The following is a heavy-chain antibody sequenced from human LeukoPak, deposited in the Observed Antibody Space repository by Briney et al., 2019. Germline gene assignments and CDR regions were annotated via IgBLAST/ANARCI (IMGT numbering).Heavy chain of an antibody. V-gene: IGHV4-59*01. CDR2: IYYSGST. D-gene: IGHD5-18*01. CDR1: GGSISNYY. CDR3: ASVDTTMGDAFDI. J-gene: IGHJ3*02. Sequence: SEILSLTCTVSGGSISNYYWSWIRQPPGKGLEWIGYIYYSGSTNYNPSLKSRVTLSVDTSKNQFSLKVSSVTAADTAVYYCASVDTTMGDAFDIWGQGTMVTVSS.